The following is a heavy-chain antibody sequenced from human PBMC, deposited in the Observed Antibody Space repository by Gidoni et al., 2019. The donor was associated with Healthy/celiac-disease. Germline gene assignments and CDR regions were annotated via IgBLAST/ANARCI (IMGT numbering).Heavy chain of an antibody. CDR1: GFTFSSYS. V-gene: IGHV3-21*01. CDR3: ATGSGWYFGTDY. D-gene: IGHD6-19*01. CDR2: IRSSSSYI. J-gene: IGHJ4*02. Sequence: EVQLVESGGGLVKPGGSLRLSSAASGFTFSSYSMNWVRQATGKGLECVSSIRSSSSYIYYADSVKGRFTISRDNAKNSLYLQMNSRRAEDTAVYYCATGSGWYFGTDYWGQGTLVTVSS.